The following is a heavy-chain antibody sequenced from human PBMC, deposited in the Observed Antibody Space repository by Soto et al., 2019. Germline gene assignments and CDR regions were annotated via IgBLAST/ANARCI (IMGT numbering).Heavy chain of an antibody. CDR2: IYHSGMT. CDR3: ATVRWELHDAFDI. V-gene: IGHV4-31*03. J-gene: IGHJ3*02. Sequence: QVQLQESGPGLVKPSQTLSFTCTVSGGSISTGGYYWSWIRQHPGRGLEWIGYIYHSGMTFSNPSLQSRVAISIDTSENQFSLKLSSVTAADTAVYYCATVRWELHDAFDIWGHGTMVSVSS. CDR1: GGSISTGGYY. D-gene: IGHD4-17*01.